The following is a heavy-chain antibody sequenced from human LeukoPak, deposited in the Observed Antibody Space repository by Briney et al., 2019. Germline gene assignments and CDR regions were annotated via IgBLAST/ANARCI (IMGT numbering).Heavy chain of an antibody. V-gene: IGHV3-30*04. CDR1: GFTFSSYA. J-gene: IGHJ3*02. D-gene: IGHD3-10*01. CDR3: ARTRDYYGSGSYYNDSFDI. Sequence: GRSLRLSCAASGFTFSSYAMHWVREAPGKGLEWGAVILYDGSNKYYADSVKGRFTISRDNSKNTLYLQMNSLRAEDTAVYYCARTRDYYGSGSYYNDSFDIWGQGTMVTVSS. CDR2: ILYDGSNK.